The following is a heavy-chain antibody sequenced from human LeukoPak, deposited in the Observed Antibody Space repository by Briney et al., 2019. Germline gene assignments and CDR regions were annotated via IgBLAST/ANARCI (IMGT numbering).Heavy chain of an antibody. J-gene: IGHJ4*02. CDR1: GFTFDDYG. CDR2: INWNGGST. D-gene: IGHD1-26*01. V-gene: IGHV3-20*04. CDR3: ATGSYDYGDY. Sequence: PGGSLRLSCAASGFTFDDYGMSWVRQAPGKGLEWVSGINWNGGSTGYADSVKGRFTISRDNSKNTLCLQMNSLRAEDTAVYYCATGSYDYGDYWGQGTLVTVSS.